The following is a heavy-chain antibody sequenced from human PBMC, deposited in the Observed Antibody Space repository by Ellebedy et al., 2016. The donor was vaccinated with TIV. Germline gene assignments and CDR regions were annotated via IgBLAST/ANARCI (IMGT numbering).Heavy chain of an antibody. D-gene: IGHD2-2*01. CDR1: GGTFSSYA. J-gene: IGHJ4*02. V-gene: IGHV1-8*02. CDR3: ASTSDHFDY. CDR2: MNPNSGNT. Sequence: AASVKVSCKASGGTFSSYAISWVRQAPGQGLEWMGWMNPNSGNTGYAQKFQGRVTMTRNTSISTAYMELSSLRSEDTAVYYCASTSDHFDYWGQGTLVTVSS.